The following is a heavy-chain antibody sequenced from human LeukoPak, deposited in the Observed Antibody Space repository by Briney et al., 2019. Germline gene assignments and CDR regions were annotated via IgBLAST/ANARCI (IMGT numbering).Heavy chain of an antibody. J-gene: IGHJ4*02. CDR3: ARTYSTSSNFDY. D-gene: IGHD2-2*01. Sequence: SETLSLTCAVYGGSFSSYYWSWIRQPPGKGLEWIGYIYSSGSTNYNPSLKSRVTISVDTSKEQFSLKLSSVTAADTALYYCARTYSTSSNFDYWGQGTLVTVSS. CDR2: IYSSGST. V-gene: IGHV4-4*09. CDR1: GGSFSSYY.